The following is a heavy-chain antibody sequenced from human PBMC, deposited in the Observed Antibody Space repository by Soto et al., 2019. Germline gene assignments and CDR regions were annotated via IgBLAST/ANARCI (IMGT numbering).Heavy chain of an antibody. CDR3: VRGYSDYTDYFDY. J-gene: IGHJ4*02. CDR1: GFSSSSFW. CDR2: IKQDGSEK. Sequence: EVQLVESGGGLFQPGGSLRLSFEASGFSSSSFWMIWVGQAPEKGLEWVAIIKQDGSEKHYVDSVKGRFTVSRDNAEKSLYLQMDSLRPDDTAVYYCVRGYSDYTDYFDYWGQGALVTVSS. V-gene: IGHV3-7*03. D-gene: IGHD5-12*01.